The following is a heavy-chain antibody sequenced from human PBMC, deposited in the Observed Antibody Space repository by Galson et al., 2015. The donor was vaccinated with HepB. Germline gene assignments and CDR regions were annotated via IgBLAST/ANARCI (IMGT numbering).Heavy chain of an antibody. V-gene: IGHV3-74*01. CDR3: VRANDYGDVFEY. D-gene: IGHD4-17*01. CDR1: GFTFSRYW. J-gene: IGHJ4*02. Sequence: SLRLSCAGSGFTFSRYWMHWVRQAPGKGLVWVSRINSEGSSASYADSVKGRFTISRDNAKNTLYVQMNSLRGEDTALYYCVRANDYGDVFEYWGQGILVTVSS. CDR2: INSEGSSA.